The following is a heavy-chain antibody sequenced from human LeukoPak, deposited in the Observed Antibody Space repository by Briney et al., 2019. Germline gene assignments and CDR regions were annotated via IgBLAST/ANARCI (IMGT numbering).Heavy chain of an antibody. Sequence: GGSLRLSCVGSGFTFSSYAMSWVRQAPGKGLEWVSAISGSGGSTYYADSVKGRFTISRDNSKNTLYLQMNSLRAEDTAVYYCAKDGGIAAAGYYFDYWGQGTLVTVSS. V-gene: IGHV3-23*01. CDR1: GFTFSSYA. J-gene: IGHJ4*02. D-gene: IGHD6-13*01. CDR2: ISGSGGST. CDR3: AKDGGIAAAGYYFDY.